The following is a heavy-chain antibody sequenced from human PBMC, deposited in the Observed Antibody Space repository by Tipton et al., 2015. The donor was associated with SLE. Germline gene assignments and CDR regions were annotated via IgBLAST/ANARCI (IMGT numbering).Heavy chain of an antibody. CDR1: GFTFSSYW. CDR3: ARGDSGYSVV. D-gene: IGHD5-12*01. V-gene: IGHV3-74*01. J-gene: IGHJ4*02. CDR2: ISWNSGSI. Sequence: SLRLSCAASGFTFSSYWMHWVRQAPGKGLEWVSGISWNSGSIGYADSVKGRFTISRDNTKNTLYLQMSSLRAEDTAVYYCARGDSGYSVVWGQGTLVTVSS.